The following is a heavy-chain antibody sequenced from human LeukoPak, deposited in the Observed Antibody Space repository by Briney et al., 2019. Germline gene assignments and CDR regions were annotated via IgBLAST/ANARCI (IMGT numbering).Heavy chain of an antibody. D-gene: IGHD6-19*01. Sequence: GGSLRLSCAASGFTFSSYWMHLVRQAPGKGLVWVSRINSDGSSTSYADSVKGRFTISRDNAKNTLYLQMNSLRAEDTAVYYCARGNGYSSGWYAFDIWGQGTMVTVSS. J-gene: IGHJ3*02. CDR2: INSDGSST. CDR1: GFTFSSYW. CDR3: ARGNGYSSGWYAFDI. V-gene: IGHV3-74*01.